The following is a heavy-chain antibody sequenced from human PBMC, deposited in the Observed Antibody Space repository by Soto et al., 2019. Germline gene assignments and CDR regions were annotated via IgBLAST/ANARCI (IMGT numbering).Heavy chain of an antibody. CDR1: GGSISSYY. CDR3: AREGPLVGATSHYYYYGMDV. D-gene: IGHD1-26*01. Sequence: QVQLQESGPGLVKPSETLSLTCTASGGSISSYYWIWIRQPPGKGLEWIGYIYYSGSTNYNPSLKCRVTISVDTSKHQSYLNLSSVTAADTAVYYCAREGPLVGATSHYYYYGMDVWGQGTTVTVSS. V-gene: IGHV4-59*01. CDR2: IYYSGST. J-gene: IGHJ6*02.